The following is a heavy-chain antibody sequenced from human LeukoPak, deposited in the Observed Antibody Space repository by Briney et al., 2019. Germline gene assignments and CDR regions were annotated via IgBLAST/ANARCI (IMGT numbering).Heavy chain of an antibody. CDR1: GFTFSSYS. V-gene: IGHV3-21*01. J-gene: IGHJ4*02. CDR3: ARSNNYDFWAPNFDY. D-gene: IGHD3-3*01. Sequence: GGSLRLSCAASGFTFSSYSMNWVRQAPGKGLEWVSSISSSSSYIYYADSVKGRFTISRDNAKNSLYLQMNSLRAEDTAVYYCARSNNYDFWAPNFDYWGQGTLVTVSS. CDR2: ISSSSSYI.